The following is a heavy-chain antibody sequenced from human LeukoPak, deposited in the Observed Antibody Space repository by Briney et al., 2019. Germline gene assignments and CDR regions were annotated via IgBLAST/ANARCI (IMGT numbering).Heavy chain of an antibody. J-gene: IGHJ4*02. V-gene: IGHV3-23*01. Sequence: PGGSLRLSCAASGFSFSSYAMSWVRQAPGKGLEWVSAISGSGGSAYYADSVKGRFTISRDNSKNTLYLQMNSLRADDTAVYYCAKDEFSSSWYHPFDSWGQGTLVIVSS. CDR3: AKDEFSSSWYHPFDS. D-gene: IGHD3-22*01. CDR2: ISGSGGSA. CDR1: GFSFSSYA.